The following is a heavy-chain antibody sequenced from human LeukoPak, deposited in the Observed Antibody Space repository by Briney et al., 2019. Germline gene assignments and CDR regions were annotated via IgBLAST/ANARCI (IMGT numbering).Heavy chain of an antibody. D-gene: IGHD2-15*01. CDR1: GFSFTNYW. CDR2: VKEDGTTK. Sequence: GGSLRLSCAASGFSFTNYWMSWVRQAPGKALEWVANVKEDGTTKQYVDSVKGRFTISRDNAKNSLYLQMDSLRAEDTAVYYCVSQEVVPHWGQGTLVSVSS. J-gene: IGHJ4*02. V-gene: IGHV3-7*01. CDR3: VSQEVVPH.